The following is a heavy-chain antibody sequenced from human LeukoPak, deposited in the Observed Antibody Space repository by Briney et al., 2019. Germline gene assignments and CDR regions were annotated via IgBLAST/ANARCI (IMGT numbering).Heavy chain of an antibody. CDR2: IYYSGST. Sequence: ASETLSLTCTVSGGSISSYYWSWIRQPPGKGLEWIGYIYYSGSTNYNPSLKSRVTISVDTSKNQFSLKLSSVTAADAAVYYCARGGPNYYDFWSGYYYYGMDVWGQGTTVTVSS. J-gene: IGHJ6*02. D-gene: IGHD3-3*01. CDR3: ARGGPNYYDFWSGYYYYGMDV. V-gene: IGHV4-59*08. CDR1: GGSISSYY.